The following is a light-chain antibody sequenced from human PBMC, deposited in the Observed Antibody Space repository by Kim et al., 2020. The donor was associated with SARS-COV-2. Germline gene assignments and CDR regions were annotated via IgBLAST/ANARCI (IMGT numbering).Light chain of an antibody. Sequence: ALGQTVRITCQGDSLRSDYASWEQQKPGQAPVLVIYGKNNRPSGIPDRFSGSSSGNTASLTITGAQAEDEADYYCNSRDSSGNHVVFGGGTQLTVL. J-gene: IGLJ2*01. CDR1: SLRSDY. V-gene: IGLV3-19*01. CDR2: GKN. CDR3: NSRDSSGNHVV.